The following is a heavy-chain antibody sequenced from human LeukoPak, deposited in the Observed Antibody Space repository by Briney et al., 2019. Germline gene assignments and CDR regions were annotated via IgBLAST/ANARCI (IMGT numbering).Heavy chain of an antibody. Sequence: PSETLSLTCTVSGDSITSYYWNWIRQPPGKGLEWIGYVYYRGATNYNPSLKTRVTTSIDTSKKQFSLKLSSVTAADTAVYFCAGVFSGRRPFELWGKGTQVTVSS. CDR2: VYYRGAT. D-gene: IGHD3-10*01. CDR3: AGVFSGRRPFEL. CDR1: GDSITSYY. J-gene: IGHJ4*02. V-gene: IGHV4-59*01.